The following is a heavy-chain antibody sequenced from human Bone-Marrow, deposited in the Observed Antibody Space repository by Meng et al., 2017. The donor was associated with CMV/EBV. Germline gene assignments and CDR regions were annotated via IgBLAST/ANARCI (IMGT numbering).Heavy chain of an antibody. CDR1: GYTFTGYY. Sequence: GGSLRLSCKASGYTFTGYYMHWVRQAPGQGLEWMGWINPNSGGTNYAQKFQGRVTMTRDTSISTAYMELSRLRSDGTAVYYCARDRRLINRGYCSSTSCNDAFDIWGQGTMVTVSS. CDR2: INPNSGGT. V-gene: IGHV1-2*02. J-gene: IGHJ3*02. CDR3: ARDRRLINRGYCSSTSCNDAFDI. D-gene: IGHD2-2*01.